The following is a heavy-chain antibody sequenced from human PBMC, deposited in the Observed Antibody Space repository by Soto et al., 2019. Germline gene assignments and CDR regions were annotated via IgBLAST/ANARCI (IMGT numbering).Heavy chain of an antibody. CDR3: AKDLLSWQYYYGSGSPLSGY. Sequence: EVQLLESGGGLVQPGGSLRLSCAASGFTFSSYAMSWVRQAPGKGLEWVSAISGSGGSTYYADSVKGRFTISRDNSKNTLYLQMNSLRAEDTAVYYCAKDLLSWQYYYGSGSPLSGYWGQGTLVTVSS. D-gene: IGHD3-10*01. V-gene: IGHV3-23*01. J-gene: IGHJ4*02. CDR1: GFTFSSYA. CDR2: ISGSGGST.